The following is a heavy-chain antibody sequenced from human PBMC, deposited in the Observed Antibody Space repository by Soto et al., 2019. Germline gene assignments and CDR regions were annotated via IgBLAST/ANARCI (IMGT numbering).Heavy chain of an antibody. Sequence: GGSLRLSCIASGFTLSAYSMTWVRQAPGKGLEWLSYISKSSTTINYADSVKGRFTISRDNAKNSVYLEMSSLRDEDSAVYYCARDPPNFYYYGMDVWGQGTTVTVSS. V-gene: IGHV3-48*02. CDR2: ISKSSTTI. J-gene: IGHJ6*02. CDR1: GFTLSAYS. CDR3: ARDPPNFYYYGMDV.